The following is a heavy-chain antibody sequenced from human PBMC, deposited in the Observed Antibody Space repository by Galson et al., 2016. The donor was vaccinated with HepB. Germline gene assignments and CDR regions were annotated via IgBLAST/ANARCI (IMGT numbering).Heavy chain of an antibody. CDR1: GFTFSDYY. J-gene: IGHJ4*02. D-gene: IGHD6-19*01. V-gene: IGHV3-11*06. CDR2: IGSSSRYT. CDR3: ARETGAVAGRPFDY. Sequence: SLRLSCAASGFTFSDYYISWIRQAPGKGLEWISYIGSSSRYTNYADSVKGRFTISRDNAKNSLYLQMNSLRAEDTAVYYCARETGAVAGRPFDYWGQGTLVTVSS.